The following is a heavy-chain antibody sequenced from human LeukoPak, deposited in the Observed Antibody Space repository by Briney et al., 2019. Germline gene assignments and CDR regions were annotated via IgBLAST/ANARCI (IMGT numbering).Heavy chain of an antibody. J-gene: IGHJ6*03. D-gene: IGHD2-2*01. CDR2: ISSSGRTT. V-gene: IGHV3-48*03. Sequence: GGSLRLSCAASGFTFSSYEITWVRQAPGKGLEWVSYISSSGRTTYQADSVKGRFTISRDNAKNSLYLQMNSLRAEDTAVYYCARDHWDIVVVPAAMDPSYYYYYMDVWGKGTTVTVSS. CDR1: GFTFSSYE. CDR3: ARDHWDIVVVPAAMDPSYYYYYMDV.